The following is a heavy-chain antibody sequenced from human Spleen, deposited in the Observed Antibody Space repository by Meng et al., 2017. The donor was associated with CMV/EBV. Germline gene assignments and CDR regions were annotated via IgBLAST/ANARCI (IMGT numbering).Heavy chain of an antibody. Sequence: GESLKISCAASGFTSSNAWMNWVRQAPGKGLEWVARVKSKSDSGTTDYAAPVKGRFSISRDDSKNTLYLQMNSLKTEDTAVYYCAAGTGRSDFDCWGQGTLVTVS. CDR2: VKSKSDSGTT. V-gene: IGHV3-15*01. J-gene: IGHJ4*02. D-gene: IGHD1-1*01. CDR1: GFTSSNAW. CDR3: AAGTGRSDFDC.